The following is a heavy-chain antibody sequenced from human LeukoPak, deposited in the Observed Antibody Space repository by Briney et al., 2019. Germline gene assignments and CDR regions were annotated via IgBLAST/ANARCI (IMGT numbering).Heavy chain of an antibody. Sequence: ASVKVSCKVSGYTLTELSMHWVRQAPGKGLEWMGGFDPEDGETIYAQKFQGRVTMTEDKSTSTAYMELSSLRSEDTAVYYCALAVAGSYYFDYWGQGTLVTVSS. CDR2: FDPEDGET. CDR3: ALAVAGSYYFDY. V-gene: IGHV1-24*01. CDR1: GYTLTELS. J-gene: IGHJ4*02. D-gene: IGHD6-19*01.